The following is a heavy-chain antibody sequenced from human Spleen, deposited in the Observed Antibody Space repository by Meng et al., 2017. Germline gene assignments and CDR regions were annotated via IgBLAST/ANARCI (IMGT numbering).Heavy chain of an antibody. V-gene: IGHV4-34*01. J-gene: IGHJ4*02. D-gene: IGHD4-11*01. Sequence: QVRLQQVGSGLLKPSETLPLTCVVSGGPFSDYYWSWIRQPPGKGLEWIGEINHSGSTNYNPSLESRATISVDTSQNNLSLKLSSVTAADSAVYYCARGPTTMAHDFDYWGQGTLVTVSS. CDR3: ARGPTTMAHDFDY. CDR1: GGPFSDYY. CDR2: INHSGST.